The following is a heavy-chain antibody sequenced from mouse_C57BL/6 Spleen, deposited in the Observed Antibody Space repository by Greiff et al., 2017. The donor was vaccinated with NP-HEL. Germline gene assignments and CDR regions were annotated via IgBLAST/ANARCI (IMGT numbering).Heavy chain of an antibody. CDR3: TAGREYYFDY. Sequence: EVKVEESGGGLVQPGGSMKLSCVASGFTFSNYWMNWVRQSPEKGLEWVAQIRLKSDNYATHYAESVKGRFTISRDDSKSSVYLQMNNLRAEDTGIYYCTAGREYYFDYWGQGTTLTVSS. V-gene: IGHV6-3*01. CDR2: IRLKSDNYAT. J-gene: IGHJ2*01. CDR1: GFTFSNYW.